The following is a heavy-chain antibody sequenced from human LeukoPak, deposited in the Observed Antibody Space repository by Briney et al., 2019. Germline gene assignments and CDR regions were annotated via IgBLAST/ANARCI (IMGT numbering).Heavy chain of an antibody. Sequence: GGSLRLSCAASGFTFSSYAMRWVRQAPGKGLEWASGISSSGESTYYGDSVKGRFTISRDNSKNTLYLQMNSLRAEDTAAYYCAKATVGTTGGSFDYWGQGTLVTVSS. J-gene: IGHJ4*02. D-gene: IGHD1-26*01. CDR3: AKATVGTTGGSFDY. V-gene: IGHV3-23*01. CDR1: GFTFSSYA. CDR2: ISSSGEST.